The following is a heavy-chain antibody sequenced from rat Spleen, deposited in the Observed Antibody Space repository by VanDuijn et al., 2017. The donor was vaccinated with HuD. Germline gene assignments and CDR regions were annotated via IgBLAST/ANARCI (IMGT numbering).Heavy chain of an antibody. CDR3: ARTTYDYFDY. Sequence: EVQLVESGGGLVQPGRSLKLSCAASGFTFSDYYMAWVRQAPKKGLEWVESINYEGSSTYYGDSVKGRFTISRDNAKSTLYLQMNSLRSEDTATYYCARTTYDYFDYWGQGVMVTVSS. D-gene: IGHD2-1*01. CDR2: INYEGSST. V-gene: IGHV5-22*01. J-gene: IGHJ2*01. CDR1: GFTFSDYY.